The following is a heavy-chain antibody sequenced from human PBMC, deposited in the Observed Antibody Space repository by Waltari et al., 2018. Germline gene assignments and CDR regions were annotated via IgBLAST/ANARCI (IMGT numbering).Heavy chain of an antibody. V-gene: IGHV1-18*01. Sequence: QGQLVQSGAEMKKPGAPVKVSCHASGYIFTDYGVTWVRQAPGQGLEWMGWISGFNGHTNYAQKLQDRVTMTTDTSTSTAYMELRTLTSDDTAVYFCARAARLWNAVLWHFDLWGRGTLVTVSS. J-gene: IGHJ2*01. CDR3: ARAARLWNAVLWHFDL. CDR2: ISGFNGHT. CDR1: GYIFTDYG. D-gene: IGHD1-1*01.